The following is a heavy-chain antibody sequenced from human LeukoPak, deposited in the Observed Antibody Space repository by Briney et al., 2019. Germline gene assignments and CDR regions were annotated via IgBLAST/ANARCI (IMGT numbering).Heavy chain of an antibody. J-gene: IGHJ3*02. CDR1: GGSISSYY. CDR2: IYYSGST. D-gene: IGHD3-10*01. Sequence: SETLSLTCTVSGGSISSYYWSWIRQPPGKGLEWIGYIYYSGSTNYNSSLKSRVTISVDTSKNQFSLKLSSVTAADTAVYYCASNLFLSGSYAFDIWGQGTMVTVSS. V-gene: IGHV4-59*01. CDR3: ASNLFLSGSYAFDI.